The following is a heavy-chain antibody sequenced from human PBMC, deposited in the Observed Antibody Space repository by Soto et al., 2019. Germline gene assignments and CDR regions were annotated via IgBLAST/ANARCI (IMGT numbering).Heavy chain of an antibody. CDR1: GFTFDDYA. V-gene: IGHV3-9*01. D-gene: IGHD2-15*01. CDR2: ISWNSGSI. Sequence: VQLVESGGGLVQPGRSLRLSCAASGFTFDDYAMHWVRQAPGKGLEWVSGISWNSGSIGYADSVKGRFTISRDNAKNSLYLQMNSLRAEDTALYYCAKDMESGYCSGGSCYTLDYWGQGTLVTVSS. J-gene: IGHJ4*02. CDR3: AKDMESGYCSGGSCYTLDY.